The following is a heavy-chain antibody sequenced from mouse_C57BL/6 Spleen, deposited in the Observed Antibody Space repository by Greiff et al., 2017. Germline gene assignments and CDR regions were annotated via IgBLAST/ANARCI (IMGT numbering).Heavy chain of an antibody. V-gene: IGHV1-62-2*01. Sequence: QVQLQQSGAELVKPGASVKLSCKASGYTFTEYTIHWVKQRPGQGLEWIGCFYPGSGSIKYNEKFKDKATLTADKSSSPVSLELSRLTSEDSAVYFCSRHGLYDGNYAGLDYWGQGTTLTVSA. J-gene: IGHJ2*01. D-gene: IGHD2-1*01. CDR1: GYTFTEYT. CDR3: SRHGLYDGNYAGLDY. CDR2: FYPGSGSI.